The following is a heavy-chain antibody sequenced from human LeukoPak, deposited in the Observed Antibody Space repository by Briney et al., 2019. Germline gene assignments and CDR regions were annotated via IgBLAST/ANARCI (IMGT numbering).Heavy chain of an antibody. J-gene: IGHJ4*02. V-gene: IGHV1-18*01. Sequence: ASVKVSCKASGGTFSSYAISWVRQAPGQGLEWMGWTSPYSGKTNYAQKLQGRVTMTTDTSTTTVYMELRSLRSDDTAVYYCARTLADYGGISYYSDYWGQGTQVTVSS. CDR1: GGTFSSYA. CDR3: ARTLADYGGISYYSDY. CDR2: TSPYSGKT. D-gene: IGHD4-23*01.